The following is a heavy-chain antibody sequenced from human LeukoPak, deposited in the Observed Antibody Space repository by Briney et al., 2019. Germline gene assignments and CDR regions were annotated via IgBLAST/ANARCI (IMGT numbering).Heavy chain of an antibody. V-gene: IGHV1-69*13. CDR2: IIPIFGTA. Sequence: GASVKVSCKASGYTFTSYGISWVRQAPGQGLEWMGGIIPIFGTANYAQKFQGRVTITADESTSTAYMELSSLRSEDTAVYYCARDGHTGYCSSTSCYYFQHWGQGTLVTVSS. J-gene: IGHJ1*01. D-gene: IGHD2-2*01. CDR1: GYTFTSYG. CDR3: ARDGHTGYCSSTSCYYFQH.